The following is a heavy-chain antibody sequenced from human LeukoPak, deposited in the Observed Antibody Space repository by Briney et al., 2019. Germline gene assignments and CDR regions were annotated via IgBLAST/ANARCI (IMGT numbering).Heavy chain of an antibody. CDR1: GGSISSSGYY. Sequence: SETLSLTCTVSGGSISSSGYYWGWIRQPPGKGLEWIGSINYGGSTYYNPSLKSRVIISVDTSKNQFSLKLSSVTAADTAVYYSFHSGQWLVTGWGQGTLVTVSS. D-gene: IGHD6-19*01. CDR3: FHSGQWLVTG. V-gene: IGHV4-39*03. CDR2: INYGGST. J-gene: IGHJ4*02.